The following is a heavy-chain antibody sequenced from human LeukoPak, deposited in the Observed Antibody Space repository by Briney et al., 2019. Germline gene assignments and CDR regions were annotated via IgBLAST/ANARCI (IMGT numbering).Heavy chain of an antibody. CDR2: ISGSGGST. Sequence: GGTLRPSCAASGFMFTSYAMSCVRQAPGKGLEWVSAISGSGGSTNYADPVKGRFTISRDNSKNTLYLQMNSLRAEDTAVYYCAKAGRGYGDYVDYMDVWGKGTTVTVSS. D-gene: IGHD4-17*01. V-gene: IGHV3-23*01. J-gene: IGHJ6*03. CDR3: AKAGRGYGDYVDYMDV. CDR1: GFMFTSYA.